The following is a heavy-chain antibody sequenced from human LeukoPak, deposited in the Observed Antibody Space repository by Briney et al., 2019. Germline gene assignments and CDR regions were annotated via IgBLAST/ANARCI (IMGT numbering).Heavy chain of an antibody. V-gene: IGHV4-4*02. CDR3: ARGSRYYDSSGYQFDY. Sequence: PSETLTLTCAVSGGSISSSNWWSWVRQPPGKGLEWIGEIYHSGSTNYNPSLKSRVTISVGKSKNQFSLKLSSVTAADTAVYYCARGSRYYDSSGYQFDYWGQGTLVTVSS. CDR2: IYHSGST. CDR1: GGSISSSNW. D-gene: IGHD3-22*01. J-gene: IGHJ4*02.